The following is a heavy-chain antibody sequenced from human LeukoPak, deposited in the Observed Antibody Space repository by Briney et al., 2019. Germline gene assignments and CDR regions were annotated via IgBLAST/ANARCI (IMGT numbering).Heavy chain of an antibody. CDR3: ARDLGFCSGGSCYRWFDP. CDR2: IYYSGSA. J-gene: IGHJ5*02. D-gene: IGHD2-15*01. V-gene: IGHV4-59*02. Sequence: PSETLPLTCTVSAGSVGTYYWTWLRQPPGKGPELIGYIYYSGSANCNPSLESRATISVDTSKNQLSLRLSSVTAADTAVYYCARDLGFCSGGSCYRWFDPWGQGTLVTVSS. CDR1: AGSVGTYY.